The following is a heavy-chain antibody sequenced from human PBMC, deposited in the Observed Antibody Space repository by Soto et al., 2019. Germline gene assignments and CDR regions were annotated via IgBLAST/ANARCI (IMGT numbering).Heavy chain of an antibody. Sequence: QVQLVESGGGVVQPGRSLRLSCAASGFTFSSYGMHWVRQAPGKGLEWVAVIWYDGSNKYYADSVKGRFTISRDNSKNTLYLQMNSLRAEDTAVYYCARDKFAAGPIDYWGQGTLVTVSS. D-gene: IGHD6-13*01. V-gene: IGHV3-33*01. CDR2: IWYDGSNK. CDR3: ARDKFAAGPIDY. CDR1: GFTFSSYG. J-gene: IGHJ4*02.